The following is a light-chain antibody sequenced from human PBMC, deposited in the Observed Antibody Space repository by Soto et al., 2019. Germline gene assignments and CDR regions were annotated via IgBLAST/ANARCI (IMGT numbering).Light chain of an antibody. J-gene: IGKJ1*01. V-gene: IGKV3-20*01. CDR3: QQYQNSPRT. Sequence: EIVLTQTPGTLSLSPGERATVSCRASQSVGGSSLAWYQQRPGQAPRLLIYDTSKRATGIPDRFSGSGSGTDFTLTISRLEPEDFAVYYCQQYQNSPRTFGQGTKVEIK. CDR1: QSVGGSS. CDR2: DTS.